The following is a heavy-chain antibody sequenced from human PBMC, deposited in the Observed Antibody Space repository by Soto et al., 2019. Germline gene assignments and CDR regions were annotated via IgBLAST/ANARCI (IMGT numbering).Heavy chain of an antibody. J-gene: IGHJ4*02. D-gene: IGHD1-1*01. V-gene: IGHV5-51*01. Sequence: PGESLKISCKGSGYSFTSYWIGWVRQMPGKGLEWMGIIYPGGSDTRYSPSFQGQVTISADRSISTAYLQWSSLSASDTAMYYCARHGKFSAMTNFFDSWGQGTPVTVSS. CDR3: ARHGKFSAMTNFFDS. CDR1: GYSFTSYW. CDR2: IYPGGSDT.